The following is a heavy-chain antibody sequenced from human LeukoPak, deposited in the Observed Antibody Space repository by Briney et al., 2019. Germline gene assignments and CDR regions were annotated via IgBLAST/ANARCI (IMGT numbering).Heavy chain of an antibody. D-gene: IGHD6-6*01. V-gene: IGHV4-59*01. CDR3: ARYSTSRHYFDY. CDR2: IYNSGHT. Sequence: SETLSLTCTVSGGSISNYYWSWIRQPPGKGLEWIGYIYNSGHTNYNPSLKSRVTISEDTSKNQLSLKLSSVTAADTAAYYCARYSTSRHYFDYWGQGTLVTVSS. CDR1: GGSISNYY. J-gene: IGHJ4*02.